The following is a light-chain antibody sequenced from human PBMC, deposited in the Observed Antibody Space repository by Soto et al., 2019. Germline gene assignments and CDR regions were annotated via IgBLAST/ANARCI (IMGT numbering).Light chain of an antibody. CDR1: SSDVGGYNY. J-gene: IGLJ1*01. Sequence: QSVLTQPASVSGSPGQSITISCTGTSSDVGGYNYVSWYQHHPGKAPKLMIYDVFNRPSGVSIRFSGSKSGNTASLTISGLQAEDEADYYCSSYVFGTGTKLTVL. CDR2: DVF. V-gene: IGLV2-14*03. CDR3: SSYV.